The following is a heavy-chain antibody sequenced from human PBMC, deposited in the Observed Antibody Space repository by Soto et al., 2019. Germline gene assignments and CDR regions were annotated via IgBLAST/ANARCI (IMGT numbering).Heavy chain of an antibody. V-gene: IGHV4-39*01. CDR1: GGSISSSSYY. Sequence: QLQLQESGPGLVKPSETLSLTCTVSGGSISSSSYYWGWIRQPPGKGLEWIGSIYYSGSTYYNPSLKSRVTISVDTSKNQFSLKLSSVTAADTAVYYCARAFLGGYYDSSGYHNWFDPWGQGTLVTVSS. CDR2: IYYSGST. J-gene: IGHJ5*02. D-gene: IGHD3-22*01. CDR3: ARAFLGGYYDSSGYHNWFDP.